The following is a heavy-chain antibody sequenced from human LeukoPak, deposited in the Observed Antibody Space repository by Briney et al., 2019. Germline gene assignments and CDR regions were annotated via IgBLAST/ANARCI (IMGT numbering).Heavy chain of an antibody. CDR3: ARDLNWETY. J-gene: IGHJ4*02. D-gene: IGHD7-27*01. Sequence: PGGSLRLSCAASGFTFDDYGMNWVRQAPGKGLEWVANIKTDGSQIYYLDSVKGRFTISRDNAKNSLYLQMNSLRAEDTAVYYCARDLNWETYWGQGTLVSVSS. CDR2: IKTDGSQI. CDR1: GFTFDDYG. V-gene: IGHV3-7*01.